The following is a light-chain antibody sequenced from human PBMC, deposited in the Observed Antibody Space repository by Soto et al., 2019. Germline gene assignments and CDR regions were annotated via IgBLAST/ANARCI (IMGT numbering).Light chain of an antibody. V-gene: IGKV3-20*01. CDR1: QSVSSSY. J-gene: IGKJ1*01. Sequence: EIVVTQSQGTLSLSRWEIATLSWRASQSVSSSYLAWYQQKPGQAPRLLIYGASSRATGIPNRFSGSGSGTDFTLTISRLEPEDFAVYYCQQYGNSPQTFGQGTIVDIK. CDR3: QQYGNSPQT. CDR2: GAS.